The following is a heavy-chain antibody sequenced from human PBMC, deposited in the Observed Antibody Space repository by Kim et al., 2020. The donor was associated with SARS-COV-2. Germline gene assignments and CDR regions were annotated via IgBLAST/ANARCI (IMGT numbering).Heavy chain of an antibody. D-gene: IGHD6-13*01. Sequence: YYSPSLRSPVTISLDTSKNRFSLDLNSVTAADTAVYYCGRMVEQAEGTAGYWGQGTLVTVSS. J-gene: IGHJ4*02. CDR3: GRMVEQAEGTAGY. V-gene: IGHV4-39*01.